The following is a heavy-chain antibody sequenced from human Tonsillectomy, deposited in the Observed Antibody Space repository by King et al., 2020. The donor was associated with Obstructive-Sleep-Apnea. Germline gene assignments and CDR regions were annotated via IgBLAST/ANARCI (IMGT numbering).Heavy chain of an antibody. Sequence: VQLVESGGGLVQPGGSLRLSCAVSGFTFSNYAMSWVRQTPGKGLEWVSVISGSGGGGSTYYADSVKGRFTISGDNSKNTLYLQMNNLGAEDTAVYYCAKGVASSGWYNPFDYWGQGTLVTVSS. CDR1: GFTFSNYA. D-gene: IGHD6-19*01. V-gene: IGHV3-23*04. CDR3: AKGVASSGWYNPFDY. J-gene: IGHJ4*02. CDR2: ISGSGGGGST.